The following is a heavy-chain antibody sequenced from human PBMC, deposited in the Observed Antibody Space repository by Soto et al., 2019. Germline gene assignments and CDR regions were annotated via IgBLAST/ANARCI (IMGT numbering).Heavy chain of an antibody. CDR3: ARPHGGSSGWDNWFDP. CDR1: GGSISSYY. CDR2: IYYSGRT. V-gene: IGHV4-59*01. J-gene: IGHJ5*02. Sequence: SETLSLTCTVSGGSISSYYWSWIRQPPGKGLEWMGHIYYSGRTTYNPSLKSRVTISVDTSKNHFSPKLSSVTAADTAVYYCARPHGGSSGWDNWFDPWGQGTLVTVSS. D-gene: IGHD6-25*01.